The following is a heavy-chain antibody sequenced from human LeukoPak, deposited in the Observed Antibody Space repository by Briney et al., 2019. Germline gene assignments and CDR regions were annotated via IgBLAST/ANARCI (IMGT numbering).Heavy chain of an antibody. V-gene: IGHV4-59*01. J-gene: IGHJ6*02. CDR1: GGSISSYY. CDR3: ARDGYGDHYGMDA. D-gene: IGHD4-17*01. Sequence: NPSETLSLTCTVSGGSISSYYWSWIRQPPGKGLEWIGYIYYSGSTNYNPSLKSRVTISVDTSKNQISLRLSSVTAVDTAVYYCARDGYGDHYGMDAWGQGTTVTVSS. CDR2: IYYSGST.